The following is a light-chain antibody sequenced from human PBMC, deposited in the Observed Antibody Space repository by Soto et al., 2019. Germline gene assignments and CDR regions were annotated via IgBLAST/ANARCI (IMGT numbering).Light chain of an antibody. V-gene: IGLV3-21*04. CDR1: NIGSKS. J-gene: IGLJ2*01. CDR3: QVWDSSGDHVV. CDR2: SDT. Sequence: SYELTQAPSVSVAPGKTARITCGGNNIGSKSVHWYQQKPGQAPVLVISSDTDRPSGIPDRFSGSNSGNTATLTISRVEAGDEADFYCQVWDSSGDHVVFGGGTQLTVL.